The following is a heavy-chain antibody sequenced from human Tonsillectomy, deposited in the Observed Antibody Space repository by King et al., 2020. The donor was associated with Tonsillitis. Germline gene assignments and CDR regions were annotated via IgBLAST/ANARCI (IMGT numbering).Heavy chain of an antibody. D-gene: IGHD5-24*01. CDR3: VKGGSGNDGYNYRFDY. CDR1: GFTFSSYA. V-gene: IGHV3-64D*06. J-gene: IGHJ4*02. Sequence: VQLVESGGGLVQPGGSLRLSCSASGFTFSSYAMHWVRQAPGKGLEYVSAIGSNGGTTYYADSVKGRFTISRDNSKNTLYLQMSSLRAEDTAVYYCVKGGSGNDGYNYRFDYWGQGTLVTVSS. CDR2: IGSNGGTT.